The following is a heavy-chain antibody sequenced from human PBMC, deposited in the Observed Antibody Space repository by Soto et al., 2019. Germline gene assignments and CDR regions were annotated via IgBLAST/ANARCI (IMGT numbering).Heavy chain of an antibody. CDR2: ISGSGGST. J-gene: IGHJ4*02. Sequence: VGSLRLSCAAPGFTFSSYAMSWVRQAPGKGLEWVSAISGSGGSTYYADSVKGRFTISRDNSKNTLYLQMNSLRAEDTAVYYCAKDTPYSSGWPSFDYWGQGTLVTVSS. D-gene: IGHD6-19*01. V-gene: IGHV3-23*01. CDR3: AKDTPYSSGWPSFDY. CDR1: GFTFSSYA.